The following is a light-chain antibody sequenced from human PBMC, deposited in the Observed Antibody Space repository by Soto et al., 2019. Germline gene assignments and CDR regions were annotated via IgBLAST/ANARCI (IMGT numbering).Light chain of an antibody. CDR3: QSYDSDVCAGV. CDR1: SPNIGSNYD. CDR2: GYT. J-gene: IGLJ3*02. Sequence: QSALPQPPSVPGAPRQTVPISSAGTSPNIGSNYDVHWYQHLPGTAPKLLIFGYTNRPSAVPDRFSGSKSGTSASLAITGLQSEDEAAYYCQSYDSDVCAGVVGGGT. V-gene: IGLV1-40*01.